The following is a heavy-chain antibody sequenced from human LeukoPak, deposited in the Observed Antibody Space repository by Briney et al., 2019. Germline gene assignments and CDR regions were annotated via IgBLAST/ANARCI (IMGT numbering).Heavy chain of an antibody. CDR1: GFTFNDYG. CDR2: ISTSSSTI. J-gene: IGHJ4*02. V-gene: IGHV3-48*01. D-gene: IGHD3-10*01. CDR3: ARIEGDYYGSGSYYNEGGFDY. Sequence: GRSLRLSCAASGFTFNDYGMSWVRQAPGKGLEWVSYISTSSSTIYYADSVKGRFTISRDNAKNSLYLQMNSLRAEDTAVYYCARIEGDYYGSGSYYNEGGFDYWGQGTLVTVSS.